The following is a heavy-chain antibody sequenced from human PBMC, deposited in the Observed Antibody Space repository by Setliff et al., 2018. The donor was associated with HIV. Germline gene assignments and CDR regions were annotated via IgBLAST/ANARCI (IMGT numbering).Heavy chain of an antibody. J-gene: IGHJ4*02. CDR3: ARGGFGVVIIERLGVDY. V-gene: IGHV3-30*03. D-gene: IGHD3-3*01. Sequence: GGSLRLSCAASGFRFSSYGMHWVRQAPGKGLEWVAVISYDGSNKYYVDSVKGRFTISRDNSKSTRYLHMNSLRAEDTAVYYCARGGFGVVIIERLGVDYWGQGTKVTVSS. CDR1: GFRFSSYG. CDR2: ISYDGSNK.